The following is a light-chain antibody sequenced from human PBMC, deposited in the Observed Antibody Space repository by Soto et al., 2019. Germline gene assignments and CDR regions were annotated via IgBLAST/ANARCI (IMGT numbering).Light chain of an antibody. J-gene: IGKJ1*01. CDR2: DAS. CDR3: QQRSNWPRT. Sequence: EIVLTQSPATLYLSPGERATLSCRASQSVSSYFAWYQQKPGQAPRLLIYDASNRATGIPARFSGSGSGTDFTLIISILEPEDFSVYYCQQRSNWPRTFGQGTKVEI. V-gene: IGKV3-11*01. CDR1: QSVSSY.